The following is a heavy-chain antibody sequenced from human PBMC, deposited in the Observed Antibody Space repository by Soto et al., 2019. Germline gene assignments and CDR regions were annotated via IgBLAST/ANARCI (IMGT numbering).Heavy chain of an antibody. CDR2: IYWNDDK. CDR3: AHSIVATITSSGNWFDP. D-gene: IGHD5-12*01. V-gene: IGHV2-5*01. J-gene: IGHJ5*02. Sequence: SGPTLVNPPQTLTLTCTFSGFSLSTSGVGVGWIRQPPGKALEWLALIYWNDDKRYSPSLKSRLTITKDTSKNQVVLTMTNMDPVHTATYYFAHSIVATITSSGNWFDPWGQGTLVSVSS. CDR1: GFSLSTSGVG.